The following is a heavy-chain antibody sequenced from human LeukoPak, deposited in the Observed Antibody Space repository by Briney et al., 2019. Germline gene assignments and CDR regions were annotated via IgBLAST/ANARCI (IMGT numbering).Heavy chain of an antibody. V-gene: IGHV3-23*01. J-gene: IGHJ6*02. CDR2: ISGSGGTT. CDR1: RFTFSSYA. Sequence: GGSLRLSCAASRFTFSSYAMSWVRQAPGKGLEWVSAISGSGGTTYNADSVKGRFTISRDNSKNTLYLQLNSLRAEDTAVYYCAKVLRYFTDVWGQGTTVTVSS. D-gene: IGHD3-9*01. CDR3: AKVLRYFTDV.